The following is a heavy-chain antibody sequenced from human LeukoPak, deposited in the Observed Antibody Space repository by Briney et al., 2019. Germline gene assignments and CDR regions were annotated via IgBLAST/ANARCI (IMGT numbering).Heavy chain of an antibody. V-gene: IGHV3-23*01. CDR3: AKDDDWGRYKH. Sequence: GGSLRLSCAASGFTLRRHYMHWVRQAPGKGLEWVSGISPSGGITYYTDSVKGRFTISRDNSKNTQSLQMNSLRAEDTAVYYCAKDDDWGRYKHWGQGTLVTVSS. D-gene: IGHD3-16*01. CDR1: GFTLRRHY. CDR2: ISPSGGIT. J-gene: IGHJ1*01.